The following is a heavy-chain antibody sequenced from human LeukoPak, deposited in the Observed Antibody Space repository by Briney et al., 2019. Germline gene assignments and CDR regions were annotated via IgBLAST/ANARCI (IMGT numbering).Heavy chain of an antibody. Sequence: SVKVSCKASGYTFISYYMHWVRQAPGQGLEWTGGIIPIFGTANYAQKFQGRVTITTDESTSTAYMELSSLRSEDTAVYYCARSSYYDSSGYYLFDYWGQGTLVTVSS. CDR1: GYTFISYY. CDR2: IIPIFGTA. J-gene: IGHJ4*02. V-gene: IGHV1-69*05. CDR3: ARSSYYDSSGYYLFDY. D-gene: IGHD3-22*01.